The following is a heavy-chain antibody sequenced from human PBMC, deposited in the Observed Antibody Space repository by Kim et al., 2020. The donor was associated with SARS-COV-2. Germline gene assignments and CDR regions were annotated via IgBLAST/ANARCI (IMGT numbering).Heavy chain of an antibody. Sequence: SETLSLTCAVYGGSFSGYYWSWIRQPPGKGLEWIGEINHSGSTNYNPSLKSRVTISVDTSKNQFSLKLSSVTAADTAVYYCARGPHAVPGAFQEHWGQGTLVTVSS. J-gene: IGHJ1*01. CDR2: INHSGST. D-gene: IGHD3-16*01. CDR1: GGSFSGYY. CDR3: ARGPHAVPGAFQEH. V-gene: IGHV4-34*01.